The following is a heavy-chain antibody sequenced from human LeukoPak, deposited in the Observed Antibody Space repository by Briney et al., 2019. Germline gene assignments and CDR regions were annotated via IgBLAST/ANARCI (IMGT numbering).Heavy chain of an antibody. V-gene: IGHV3-23*01. Sequence: GGSLRLSCAASGFTFSNYAMSWVRQAPRKGPEWLSTFSASGANTYYADSVRGRFTISRDNSKDTLYLQMDGLRAEDTAFYYCARSPLSTLKSFDSWGQGTPVSVSS. CDR2: FSASGANT. D-gene: IGHD3-16*01. J-gene: IGHJ4*02. CDR1: GFTFSNYA. CDR3: ARSPLSTLKSFDS.